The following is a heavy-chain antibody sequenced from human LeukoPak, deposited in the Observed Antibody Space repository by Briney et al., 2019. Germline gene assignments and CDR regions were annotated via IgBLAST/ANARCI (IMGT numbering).Heavy chain of an antibody. CDR2: INPSSGDT. Sequence: ASVKVSCKASGYTFTVHWVRQAPGQGLEWMGWINPSSGDTNYAQKFQGRVTMTRDTSISTAYMELSRLRSDDTAVYYCARRYSSGWYDAFDIWGQGTMVTVSS. V-gene: IGHV1-2*02. CDR3: ARRYSSGWYDAFDI. D-gene: IGHD6-19*01. J-gene: IGHJ3*02. CDR1: GYTFTV.